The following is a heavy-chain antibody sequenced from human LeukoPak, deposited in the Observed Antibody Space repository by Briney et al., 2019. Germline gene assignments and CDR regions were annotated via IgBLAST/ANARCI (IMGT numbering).Heavy chain of an antibody. CDR1: GFTFSSYS. D-gene: IGHD3-16*02. V-gene: IGHV3-48*01. J-gene: IGHJ4*02. CDR2: ISTSSSTI. CDR3: ARAGDDYVWGSYRPFDY. Sequence: GGSLRLSCAASGFTFSSYSMNWVRQAPGKGLEWVSYISTSSSTIYYADSVKGRFTISRDNAKNSLYLQMNSLRAEDTAVYYCARAGDDYVWGSYRPFDYWGQGTLVTVSS.